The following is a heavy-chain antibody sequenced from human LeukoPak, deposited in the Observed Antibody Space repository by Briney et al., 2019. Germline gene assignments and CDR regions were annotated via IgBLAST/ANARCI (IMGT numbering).Heavy chain of an antibody. CDR1: GFTFSSYA. CDR3: ARDQAGQAAY. V-gene: IGHV3-48*01. Sequence: GGSLRLSCAASGFTFSSYAMSWVRQAPGKGLEWVSYISSSSSTIYYADSVKGRFTISRDNAKNSLYLQMNSLRAEDTAVYYCARDQAGQAAYWGQGTLVTVSS. D-gene: IGHD6-13*01. CDR2: ISSSSSTI. J-gene: IGHJ4*02.